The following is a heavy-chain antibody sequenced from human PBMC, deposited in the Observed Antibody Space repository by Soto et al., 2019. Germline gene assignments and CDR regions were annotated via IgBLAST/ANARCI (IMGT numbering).Heavy chain of an antibody. CDR3: TRDASRDSSARGWFDP. CDR2: ISSSSSYI. V-gene: IGHV3-21*01. Sequence: GGSLRLSCAASGFTFSSYSMNWVRPAPGKGLEWVSSISSSSSYIYYADSVKGRFTISRDNAKNSLHLQMNSLRAEDTAVYYCTRDASRDSSARGWFDPWGPGTLVTVSS. J-gene: IGHJ5*02. CDR1: GFTFSSYS. D-gene: IGHD6-13*01.